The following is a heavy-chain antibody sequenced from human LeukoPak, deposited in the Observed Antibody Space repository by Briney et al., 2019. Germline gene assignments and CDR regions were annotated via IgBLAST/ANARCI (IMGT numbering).Heavy chain of an antibody. CDR3: TRDFVVVPAAIDLFDY. J-gene: IGHJ4*02. D-gene: IGHD2-2*01. CDR2: IRSKAYGGTT. Sequence: GGPLRLCCTASGFTFGYYAMSGRRQAPGKVEERVGFIRSKAYGGTTEYAASVNGRFTISRDDSKSIAYLQMNSLKTEDTAVYFCTRDFVVVPAAIDLFDYWGQGTLVTVSS. CDR1: GFTFGYYA. V-gene: IGHV3-49*03.